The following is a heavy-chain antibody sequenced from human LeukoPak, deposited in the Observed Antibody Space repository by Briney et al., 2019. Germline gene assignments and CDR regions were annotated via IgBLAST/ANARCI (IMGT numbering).Heavy chain of an antibody. Sequence: PSETLSLTCAVYGGSFSGYYWSWIRQPPGKGLEWIGEINHSGSTNYNPSLKSRVTISVDTSKNQFSLKLSSVTAADTAIYYCARLDWGFWYFDLWGRGTLVTVSS. D-gene: IGHD3-9*01. CDR3: ARLDWGFWYFDL. J-gene: IGHJ2*01. CDR2: INHSGST. CDR1: GGSFSGYY. V-gene: IGHV4-34*01.